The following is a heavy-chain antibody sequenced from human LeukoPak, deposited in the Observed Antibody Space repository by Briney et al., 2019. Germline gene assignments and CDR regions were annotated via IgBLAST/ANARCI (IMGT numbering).Heavy chain of an antibody. V-gene: IGHV4-34*01. D-gene: IGHD1-26*01. CDR1: GGSFSGYY. CDR2: INHSGST. J-gene: IGHJ4*02. Sequence: SETLSLTCAVYGGSFSGYYWSWIRQPPGKGLEWIGEINHSGSTNYNPSLKSRVTISVDTSKNQFSLKLSSVTAADTAVYYCARVGYSGSYCDYWGQGTLVTVSS. CDR3: ARVGYSGSYCDY.